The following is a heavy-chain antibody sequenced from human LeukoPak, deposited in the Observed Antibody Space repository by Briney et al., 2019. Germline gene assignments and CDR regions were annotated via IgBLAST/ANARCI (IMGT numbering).Heavy chain of an antibody. CDR2: IYSGGSA. J-gene: IGHJ3*02. D-gene: IGHD4-23*01. Sequence: PGGSLRLSCAASGLTVSGNYMSWVRQAPGKGLEGVSIIYSGGSAYYAESVKGRFTISRDDSKNTLDLQMNSLRAEDTAVYYCAGYGGNSPHDAFDIWGQGTMVTVSS. CDR1: GLTVSGNY. V-gene: IGHV3-53*01. CDR3: AGYGGNSPHDAFDI.